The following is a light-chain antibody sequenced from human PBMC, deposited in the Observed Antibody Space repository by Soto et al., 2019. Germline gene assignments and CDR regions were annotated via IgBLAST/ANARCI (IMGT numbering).Light chain of an antibody. CDR2: EGS. J-gene: IGLJ2*01. CDR1: SSDVGSYNL. CDR3: CSYAGSSTV. V-gene: IGLV2-23*01. Sequence: QSALTQPASVSGSPGQSITISCTGTSSDVGSYNLVSWYQQHPGKAPKLMINEGSKRPSGVSNRFSGSKSGNTASLTISGLQAEDEADYYCCSYAGSSTVFGGGTKVTVL.